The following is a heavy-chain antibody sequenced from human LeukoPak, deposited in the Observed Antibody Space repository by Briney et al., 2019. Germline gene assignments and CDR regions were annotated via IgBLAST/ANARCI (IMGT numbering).Heavy chain of an antibody. CDR2: IKQDGSEK. CDR3: ARESYYDFC. CDR1: GCTFSSYW. D-gene: IGHD3-3*01. V-gene: IGHV3-7*01. J-gene: IGHJ4*02. Sequence: GWSLRLSCAVSGCTFSSYWMTWVRQAPGKGLEWVANIKQDGSEKNYVDSVKGRFIISRDNAKNSLYLQMNSLRAEDTAVYYCARESYYDFCWGQGTLVTVSS.